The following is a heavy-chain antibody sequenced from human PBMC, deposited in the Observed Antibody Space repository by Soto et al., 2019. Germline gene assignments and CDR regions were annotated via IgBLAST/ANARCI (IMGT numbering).Heavy chain of an antibody. Sequence: PGGSLRLSCAASGFTFSSYWVHWVRQAPGKGLVWVSRINSDGSSTSYADSVKGRFTISRDNAKNTLYLQMDNLRGEDTAVYYCARVPYYYGSGSYYNPDYWGQGTLVTVS. V-gene: IGHV3-74*01. CDR3: ARVPYYYGSGSYYNPDY. CDR2: INSDGSST. D-gene: IGHD3-10*01. CDR1: GFTFSSYW. J-gene: IGHJ4*02.